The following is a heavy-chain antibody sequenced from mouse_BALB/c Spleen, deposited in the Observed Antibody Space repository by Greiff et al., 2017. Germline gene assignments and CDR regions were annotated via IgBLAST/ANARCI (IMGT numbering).Heavy chain of an antibody. V-gene: IGHV3-6*02. J-gene: IGHJ2*01. CDR3: ARDEGDYEEGAYYFDY. Sequence: EVKLQESGPGLVKPSQSLSLTCSVTGYSITSGYYWNWIRQFPGNKLEWMGYISYDGSNNYNPSLKNRISITRDTSKNQFFLKLNSVTTEDTATYYCARDEGDYEEGAYYFDYWGQGTTLTVSS. CDR2: ISYDGSN. CDR1: GYSITSGYY. D-gene: IGHD2-4*01.